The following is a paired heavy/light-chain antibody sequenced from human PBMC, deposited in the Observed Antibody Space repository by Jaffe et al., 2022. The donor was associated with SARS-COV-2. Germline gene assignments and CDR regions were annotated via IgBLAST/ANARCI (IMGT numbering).Light chain of an antibody. J-gene: IGKJ2*01. CDR2: KAS. CDR3: QQYNSYSRA. V-gene: IGKV1-5*03. CDR1: QSISSW. Sequence: DIQMTQSPSTLSASVGDRVTITCRASQSISSWLAWYQQKPGKAPKLLIYKASSLESGVPSRFSGSGSGTEFTLTISSLQPDDFATYYCQQYNSYSRAFGQGTKLEIK.
Heavy chain of an antibody. V-gene: IGHV3-21*01. J-gene: IGHJ6*02. CDR2: ISSSSSYI. CDR3: ARDQYNWNSPRGYYYYYGMDV. D-gene: IGHD1-7*01. Sequence: EVQLVESGGGLVKPGGSLRLSCAASGFTFSSYSMNWVRQAPGKGLEWVSSISSSSSYIYYADSVKGRFTISRDNAKNSLYLQMNSLRAEDTAVYYCARDQYNWNSPRGYYYYYGMDVWGQGTTVTVSS. CDR1: GFTFSSYS.